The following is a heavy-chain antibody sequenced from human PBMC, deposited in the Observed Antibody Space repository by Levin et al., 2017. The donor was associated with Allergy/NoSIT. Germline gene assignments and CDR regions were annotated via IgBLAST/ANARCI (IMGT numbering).Heavy chain of an antibody. CDR1: GYTFTGYY. Sequence: ASVKVSCKASGYTFTGYYMLWVRQAPGQGLEWMGWINPNSGGTNYAQKFQGRVTMTRDTSISTVYMELSRLRSDDTAVYYCARGLESSSSYYYGMDVWGQGTTVTVAS. J-gene: IGHJ6*02. V-gene: IGHV1-2*02. CDR3: ARGLESSSSYYYGMDV. D-gene: IGHD2-2*01. CDR2: INPNSGGT.